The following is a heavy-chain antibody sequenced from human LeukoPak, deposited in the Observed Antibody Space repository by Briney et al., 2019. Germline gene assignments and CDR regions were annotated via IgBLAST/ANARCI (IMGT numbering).Heavy chain of an antibody. V-gene: IGHV4-59*08. J-gene: IGHJ6*02. D-gene: IGHD6-19*01. CDR1: GGSISSYY. Sequence: PSETLSLTCTVSGGSISSYYWSWIRQPPGKGLEWIGYIYYSGSTNYNPSPKSRVTISVDTSKNQFSLKLSSVTAADTAAYYCARGFIAVAGYGVYYYYYGMDVWGQGTTVTVSS. CDR3: ARGFIAVAGYGVYYYYYGMDV. CDR2: IYYSGST.